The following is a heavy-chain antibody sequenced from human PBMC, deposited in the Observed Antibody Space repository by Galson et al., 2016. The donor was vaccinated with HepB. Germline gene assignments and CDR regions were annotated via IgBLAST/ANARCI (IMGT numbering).Heavy chain of an antibody. CDR3: ARRMATITSVDY. V-gene: IGHV3-74*01. D-gene: IGHD5-24*01. CDR1: GLTFSSYW. CDR2: INSDGSST. J-gene: IGHJ4*02. Sequence: SLRLSCAASGLTFSSYWMHWVRQAPGKGLVWVSRINSDGSSTSYADSVKGRFTISRDNAKNTLCLKMNSLRAEDTAVYDCARRMATITSVDYWGQGTLVTVSS.